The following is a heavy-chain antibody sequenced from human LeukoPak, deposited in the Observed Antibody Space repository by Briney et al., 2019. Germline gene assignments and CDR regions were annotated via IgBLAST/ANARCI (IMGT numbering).Heavy chain of an antibody. D-gene: IGHD3-22*01. CDR2: INHSGST. CDR3: SRGPRGYYHSSGYSFHYYYYYMDV. J-gene: IGHJ6*03. V-gene: IGHV4-34*01. Sequence: SETLSLTCAVYGGSFSGYYWSWIRQPPGKGLEWIGEINHSGSTNYNPSLKSRVTISVDTSKNQFSLKLSSVTAADTAVYYCSRGPRGYYHSSGYSFHYYYYYMDVWGKGTTVTVSS. CDR1: GGSFSGYY.